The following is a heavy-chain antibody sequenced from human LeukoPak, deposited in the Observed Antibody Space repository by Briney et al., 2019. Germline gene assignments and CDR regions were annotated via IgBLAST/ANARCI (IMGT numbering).Heavy chain of an antibody. CDR1: GGSISSPY. Sequence: SETLSLTCTVSGGSISSPYWSWIRQPPGKGLEWIGYIYYSGSTNYNPSLKSRVTISVDTSKNQFSLKLSSVTAADTAVYYCARGRGTAYYDFWSGYPNWFDPWGQGTLVTVSS. D-gene: IGHD3-3*01. J-gene: IGHJ5*02. CDR3: ARGRGTAYYDFWSGYPNWFDP. CDR2: IYYSGST. V-gene: IGHV4-59*11.